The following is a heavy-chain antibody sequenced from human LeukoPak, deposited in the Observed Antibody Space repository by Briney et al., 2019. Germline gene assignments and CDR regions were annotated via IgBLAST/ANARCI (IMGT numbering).Heavy chain of an antibody. CDR2: IYISGNT. Sequence: SDTLSLTCTVSGASVSSGGYYWSWIRQPAGKGLEWIGRIYISGNTNYNPSLKSRVTISVDTSKNQFSLKMNSVTASDTAVYYCASDWSKGSGWFDPWGPGTLVTVSS. V-gene: IGHV4-61*02. CDR3: ASDWSKGSGWFDP. D-gene: IGHD3-3*01. CDR1: GASVSSGGYY. J-gene: IGHJ5*02.